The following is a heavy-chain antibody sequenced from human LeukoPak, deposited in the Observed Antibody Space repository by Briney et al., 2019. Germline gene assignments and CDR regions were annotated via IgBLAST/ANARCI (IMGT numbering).Heavy chain of an antibody. J-gene: IGHJ6*03. Sequence: GWSLRLSCAEPEFTFRSYGMHWVGQAPGKGLEWVAVIWYDGSNKYYADSVKGRFTISRDNSKNTLYLQMNSLRAEDTAVYYCAKSEAYYHMDVWGKGTTVTVSS. V-gene: IGHV3-33*06. CDR2: IWYDGSNK. CDR1: EFTFRSYG. CDR3: AKSEAYYHMDV.